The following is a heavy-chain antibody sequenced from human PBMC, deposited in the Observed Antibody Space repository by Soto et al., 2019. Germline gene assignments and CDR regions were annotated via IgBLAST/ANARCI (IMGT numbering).Heavy chain of an antibody. V-gene: IGHV4-38-2*02. D-gene: IGHD3-22*01. CDR1: GFSISSGYF. J-gene: IGHJ5*02. CDR2: IYHSGTT. Sequence: SETLSLTCAVSGFSISSGYFRGWIRQPPGKGPEWLGSIYHSGTTYYNPSVKGRVTISVDTSKNQFSLKMSSVTAADTAVYYCARDSSGYYWFDPWGQGTLVTVSS. CDR3: ARDSSGYYWFDP.